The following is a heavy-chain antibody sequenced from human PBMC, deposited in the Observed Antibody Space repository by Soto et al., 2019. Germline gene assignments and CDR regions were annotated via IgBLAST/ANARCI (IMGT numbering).Heavy chain of an antibody. V-gene: IGHV1-8*01. Sequence: QVQLVQSGAELKKPGASVKVACKTSGYTFTSFDINWVRQASGHGLEWMGWMNPNNGDTVFAQKFQGRLSMTRNTSISTAYMELSSLRSDDTAVYYCARVEGQLDYWGQGTLVTVSS. CDR2: MNPNNGDT. CDR3: ARVEGQLDY. CDR1: GYTFTSFD. J-gene: IGHJ4*01. D-gene: IGHD6-6*01.